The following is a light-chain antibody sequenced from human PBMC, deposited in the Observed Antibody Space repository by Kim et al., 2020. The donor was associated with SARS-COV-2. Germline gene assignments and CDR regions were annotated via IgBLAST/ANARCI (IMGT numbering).Light chain of an antibody. CDR3: CSYAGSSTFPYV. CDR1: RSDVGSYNL. Sequence: SITISCTGTRSDVGSYNLVSWYQQDPGKAPKLMIYEVSKRPSGVSNRFSGSKSGNTASLTISGLQAEDEADYYCCSYAGSSTFPYVFGTGTKVTVL. J-gene: IGLJ1*01. CDR2: EVS. V-gene: IGLV2-23*02.